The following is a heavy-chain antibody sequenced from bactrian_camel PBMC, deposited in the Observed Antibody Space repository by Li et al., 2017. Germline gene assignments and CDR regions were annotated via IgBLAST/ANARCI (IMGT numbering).Heavy chain of an antibody. Sequence: HVQLVESGGDSVQAGGSLKLSCAASGYNFRRCGMGWYRQAPGKERELVSSRSTDGTTSYADSVKGRFTISRDNAKNTLYLQMNSLKTEDTAVYYCCAACTDWGNAYNYWGQGTQVTVS. CDR3: CAACTDWGNAYNY. V-gene: IGHV3S53*01. CDR1: GYNFRRCG. J-gene: IGHJ4*01. D-gene: IGHD5*01. CDR2: RSTDGTT.